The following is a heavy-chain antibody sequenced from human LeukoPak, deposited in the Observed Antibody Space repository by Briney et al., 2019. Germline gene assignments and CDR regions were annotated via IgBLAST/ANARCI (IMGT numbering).Heavy chain of an antibody. J-gene: IGHJ1*01. Sequence: GASVKVSCKASGYTFTSYGISWVRQAPGRGREWMGWISGYNGDAKYAQKFQGRVTMTTDTSTNTAYMELRGLRSDDTALYFCARDKTTVTEYFQHWGQGTLVTVSS. CDR3: ARDKTTVTEYFQH. D-gene: IGHD4-11*01. V-gene: IGHV1-18*01. CDR1: GYTFTSYG. CDR2: ISGYNGDA.